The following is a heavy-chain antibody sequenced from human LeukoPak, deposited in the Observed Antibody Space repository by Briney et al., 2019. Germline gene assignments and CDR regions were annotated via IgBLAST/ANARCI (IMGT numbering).Heavy chain of an antibody. D-gene: IGHD6-13*01. Sequence: SETLSLTCTVSGYSISSGYYWGWIRQPPGKGLEWIGSIYHSGSTYYNPSLKSRVTISVDTSKNQFSLKLSSVTAADTAVYYCARDPPQSIAAAGTLVWFDPWGQGTLVTVSS. J-gene: IGHJ5*02. CDR2: IYHSGST. CDR1: GYSISSGYY. CDR3: ARDPPQSIAAAGTLVWFDP. V-gene: IGHV4-38-2*02.